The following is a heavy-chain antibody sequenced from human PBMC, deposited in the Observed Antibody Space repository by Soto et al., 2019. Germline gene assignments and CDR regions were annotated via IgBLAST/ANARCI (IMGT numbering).Heavy chain of an antibody. CDR3: AMGPFYGDLDY. CDR1: GFTSSDYY. V-gene: IGHV3-11*01. Sequence: GSLRLSCAASGFTSSDYYMSWIRQAPGKGLEWVSYISSSGSTIYYADSVKGRFTISRDNAKNSLYLQMNSLRAEDTAVYYCAMGPFYGDLDYWGQGTLFTVSS. D-gene: IGHD4-17*01. CDR2: ISSSGSTI. J-gene: IGHJ4*02.